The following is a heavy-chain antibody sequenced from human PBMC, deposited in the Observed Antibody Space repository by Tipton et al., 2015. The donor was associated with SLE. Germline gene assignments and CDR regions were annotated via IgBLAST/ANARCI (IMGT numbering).Heavy chain of an antibody. Sequence: QSGPEVKKPGASVKVSCKASGYTFTSYAMHWVRQAPGQRLEWMGWINAGNGNTKYSQKFQGRVTITRDTSASTAYMELSSLRSEDTAVYYCARDRDSGYDYGTFGYWGQGTLVTVSS. CDR1: GYTFTSYA. D-gene: IGHD5-12*01. CDR2: INAGNGNT. CDR3: ARDRDSGYDYGTFGY. J-gene: IGHJ4*02. V-gene: IGHV1-3*01.